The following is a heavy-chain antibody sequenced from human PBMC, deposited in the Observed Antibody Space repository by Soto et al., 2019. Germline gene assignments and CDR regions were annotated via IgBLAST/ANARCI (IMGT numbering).Heavy chain of an antibody. Sequence: EVQLLESGGGLVQPGGSLRLSCAASGFTFSAYAMGWVRQAPGKGLEWVSTINGGGGATHYADSVKGRFTISRDDSKNTRYTQMNSLRAEDTAVYYCAKFEGHPLEYWYLDFWGRGTLVTVSS. CDR2: INGGGGAT. J-gene: IGHJ2*01. CDR1: GFTFSAYA. CDR3: AKFEGHPLEYWYLDF. D-gene: IGHD1-1*01. V-gene: IGHV3-23*01.